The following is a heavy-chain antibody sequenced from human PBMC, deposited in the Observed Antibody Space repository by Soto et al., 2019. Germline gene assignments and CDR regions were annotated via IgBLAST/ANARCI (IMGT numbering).Heavy chain of an antibody. Sequence: GGSLRLSCVVSGFTFSSHWMHWVRQGAGKGLVWVARINSDGSSTNYADSVKGRFTISRDNAKNTLYLQMNSLRADDTAVYYCARDWSPYYDFWSGFYTYFDYWGQGALVTVSS. V-gene: IGHV3-74*01. CDR1: GFTFSSHW. CDR2: INSDGSST. CDR3: ARDWSPYYDFWSGFYTYFDY. D-gene: IGHD3-3*01. J-gene: IGHJ4*02.